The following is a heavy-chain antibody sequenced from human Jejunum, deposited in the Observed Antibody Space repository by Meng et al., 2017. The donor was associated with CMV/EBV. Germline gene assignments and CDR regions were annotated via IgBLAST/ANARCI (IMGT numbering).Heavy chain of an antibody. CDR2: INPNSGGT. D-gene: IGHD5-24*01. Sequence: GYTFTGYYIHWVRQAPGQGLEWMGWINPNSGGTNYAQKFQGWVTMTRDTSITTAYMELSRLKSDDTAVYYCARVRDGHVGSNLDFDYWGQGTLVTVSS. J-gene: IGHJ4*02. CDR1: GYTFTGYY. V-gene: IGHV1-2*04. CDR3: ARVRDGHVGSNLDFDY.